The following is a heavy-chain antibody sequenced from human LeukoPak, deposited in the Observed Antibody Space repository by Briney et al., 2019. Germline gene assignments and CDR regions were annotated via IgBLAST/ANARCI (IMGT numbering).Heavy chain of an antibody. CDR3: ARKTDSGGQGDY. CDR2: IYSGGNT. J-gene: IGHJ4*02. CDR1: GFTVSINY. Sequence: GGSLRLSCTVSGFTVSINYMSWVRQAPGKGLECVSVIYSGGNTYYADSVKGRFTISRDNSKNTLYLQMNSLRVEDTAVYYCARKTDSGGQGDYWGPGTLVTVSS. V-gene: IGHV3-66*01. D-gene: IGHD3-22*01.